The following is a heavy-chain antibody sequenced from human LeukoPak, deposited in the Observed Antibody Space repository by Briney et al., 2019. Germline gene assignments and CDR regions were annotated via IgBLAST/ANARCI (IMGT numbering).Heavy chain of an antibody. CDR1: GFTFSNYG. CDR2: IRYDGINK. D-gene: IGHD2-2*02. J-gene: IGHJ5*02. CDR3: AKRGGDIVVLPAAISVDP. V-gene: IGHV3-30*02. Sequence: GGSLRLSCAASGFTFSNYGMHWVRQAPGKGLEWVAFIRYDGINKYYADSVKGRFTISRDNSKNTLYLQMNSLRAEDTAVYYCAKRGGDIVVLPAAISVDPWGQGTLVTVSS.